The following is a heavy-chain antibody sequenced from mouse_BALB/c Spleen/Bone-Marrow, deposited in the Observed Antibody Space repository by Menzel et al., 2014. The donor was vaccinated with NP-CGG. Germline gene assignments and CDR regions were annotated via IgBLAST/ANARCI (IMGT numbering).Heavy chain of an antibody. V-gene: IGHV14-3*02. Sequence: EVKLVESGAELVKPGASVKLSCTASGFNIKDTYMYWVKQRPEQGLEWIGRIDPANGNTKYDPKFQGKATITADTSSNTAYLQLSSLTSEDTAVYYCARRGYYGNYYYAMDYWGQGTSVTVSS. CDR3: ARRGYYGNYYYAMDY. CDR2: IDPANGNT. J-gene: IGHJ4*01. CDR1: GFNIKDTY. D-gene: IGHD2-1*01.